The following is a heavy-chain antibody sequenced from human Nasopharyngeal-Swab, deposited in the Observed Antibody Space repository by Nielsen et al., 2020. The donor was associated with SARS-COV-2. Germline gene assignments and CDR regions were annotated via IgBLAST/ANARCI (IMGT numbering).Heavy chain of an antibody. V-gene: IGHV3-30*04. CDR3: VRDRDIFGYDSSGYYGADAFDL. CDR1: GFIFHSFA. D-gene: IGHD3-22*01. J-gene: IGHJ3*01. Sequence: GESLKISCAASGFIFHSFAMHWVRQSPGKGLEWVALISFDGTNKYYAGSVRGRFTISRDTSKDTLYLQMNNLRAEDTAVYYCVRDRDIFGYDSSGYYGADAFDLWGRGTMVTVST. CDR2: ISFDGTNK.